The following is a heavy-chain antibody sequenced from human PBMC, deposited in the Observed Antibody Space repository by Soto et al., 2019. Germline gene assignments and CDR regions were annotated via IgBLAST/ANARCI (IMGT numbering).Heavy chain of an antibody. J-gene: IGHJ4*02. V-gene: IGHV4-4*07. CDR3: SEDTAVYYCARPPGYISDWYYFDL. Sequence: SETLSLTCTVSGGSLSSYYWSWIRQPAGKGLEWIGRIYTSGSTNYNPSLKSRVTMSVDTSKNQFSLKLSSVSSDMELSSLMSEDTAVYYCARPPGYISDWYYFDLWGQGTQVTVSS. CDR2: IYTSGST. CDR1: GGSLSSYY. D-gene: IGHD3-9*01.